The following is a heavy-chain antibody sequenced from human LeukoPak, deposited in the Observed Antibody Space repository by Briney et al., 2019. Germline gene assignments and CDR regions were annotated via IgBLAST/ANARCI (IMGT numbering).Heavy chain of an antibody. Sequence: GGSLRLSCAVSGFSFNAYAMHWVRQAPGKGLEWVAVISHDGSNENYADSVKGRFTISRDNSKNTLFLQMNGLRLEDTALYFCARPGGFCSGSTYYSGWDWFEPWGQGTLVTVSS. CDR1: GFSFNAYA. CDR3: ARPGGFCSGSTYYSGWDWFEP. V-gene: IGHV3-30-3*01. J-gene: IGHJ5*02. CDR2: ISHDGSNE. D-gene: IGHD2-15*01.